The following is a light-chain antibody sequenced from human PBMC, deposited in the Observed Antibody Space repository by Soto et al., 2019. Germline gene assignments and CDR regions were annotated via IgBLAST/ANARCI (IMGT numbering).Light chain of an antibody. V-gene: IGKV1-5*01. CDR2: DAS. J-gene: IGKJ2*01. Sequence: DIPMTQSPSTLSASVGDRVTITCRASQSISSWLAWYQQKPGKGPKLLIYDASSLESGVPSRFSGSGSGTEFTLTISSLQPDDFATYYCQQYSSRPLYTFGQGTNLEIK. CDR3: QQYSSRPLYT. CDR1: QSISSW.